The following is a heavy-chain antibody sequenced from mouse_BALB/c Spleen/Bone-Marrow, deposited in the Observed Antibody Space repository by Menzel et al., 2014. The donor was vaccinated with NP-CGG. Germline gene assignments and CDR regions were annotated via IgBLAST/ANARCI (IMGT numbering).Heavy chain of an antibody. CDR2: IYPGDGDT. D-gene: IGHD1-1*01. J-gene: IGHJ2*01. CDR3: ARSGYGSSYDY. Sequence: VQLQQSGAELVRPGSSVKISCKASGYVFSTYWMNWVKQRPGQGLEWIGQIYPGDGDTNYNGKFKGTATLTADKSSSTAYMQLSSLTSEDSAVYFCARSGYGSSYDYWGQGTTLTGSS. V-gene: IGHV1-80*01. CDR1: GYVFSTYW.